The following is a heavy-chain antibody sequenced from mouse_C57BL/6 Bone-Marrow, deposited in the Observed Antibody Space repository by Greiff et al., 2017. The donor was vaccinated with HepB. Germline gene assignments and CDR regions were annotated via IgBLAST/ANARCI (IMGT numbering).Heavy chain of an antibody. J-gene: IGHJ2*01. CDR3: ARWDYLDY. CDR2: IYPGSGST. V-gene: IGHV1-55*01. CDR1: GFTFTSYW. D-gene: IGHD4-1*01. Sequence: QVQLKQSVAELVKPGASVKMSCTASGFTFTSYWITWVKQRPGQGLEWIGDIYPGSGSTNYNEKFKGKATLTVDTSSSTAYMQLSSLTSEDSAVYYCARWDYLDYWGQGTTLTVSS.